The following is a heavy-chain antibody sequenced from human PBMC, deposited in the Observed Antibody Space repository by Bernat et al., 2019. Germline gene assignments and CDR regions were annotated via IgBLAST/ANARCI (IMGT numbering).Heavy chain of an antibody. D-gene: IGHD2-21*02. J-gene: IGHJ4*02. CDR1: GFTFSSYA. V-gene: IGHV3-30*01. CDR3: ARVVNSVTGIDY. CDR2: ISYDGSNK. Sequence: QVQLVESGGGVVQPGRSLRLSCAASGFTFSSYAMHWVRQAPGKGLEWVAVISYDGSNKYYADSVKGRFTISRDNSKNTLYLQMNSLRAEDTAVYYCARVVNSVTGIDYWGQGTLVTVSS.